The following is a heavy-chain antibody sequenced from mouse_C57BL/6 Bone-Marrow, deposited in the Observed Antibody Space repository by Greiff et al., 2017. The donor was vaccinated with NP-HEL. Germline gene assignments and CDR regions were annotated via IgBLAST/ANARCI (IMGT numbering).Heavy chain of an antibody. V-gene: IGHV1-53*01. CDR3: ARSGVATPYWYFDV. Sequence: QLQQPGTELVKPGASVKLSCKASGYTFTSYWMHWVKQRPGQGLEWIGNINPSNGGTNYNEKFKSKATLTVDKSSSTAYMQLSSLTSEVSAVYYCARSGVATPYWYFDVWGTGTTVTVSS. D-gene: IGHD1-1*01. CDR1: GYTFTSYW. CDR2: INPSNGGT. J-gene: IGHJ1*03.